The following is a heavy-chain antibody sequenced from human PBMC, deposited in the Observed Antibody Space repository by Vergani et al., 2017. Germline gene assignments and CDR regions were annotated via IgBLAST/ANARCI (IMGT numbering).Heavy chain of an antibody. CDR2: ISGSGGST. V-gene: IGHV3-23*01. Sequence: EVQLLESGGRLVQPGGSLRLSCVASGFAFSRYAMSWVRQAPGNGLEWVSGISGSGGSTYYAGSVKGRFTISRDSSKNTLYLQMNSLSAGDTAVYYCAKANPRNSGYDYLYYYHAMDVWGQGTTVTVSS. CDR3: AKANPRNSGYDYLYYYHAMDV. D-gene: IGHD5-12*01. CDR1: GFAFSRYA. J-gene: IGHJ6*02.